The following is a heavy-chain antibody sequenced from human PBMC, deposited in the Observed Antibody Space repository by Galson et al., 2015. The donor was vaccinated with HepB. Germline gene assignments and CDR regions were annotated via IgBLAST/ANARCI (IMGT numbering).Heavy chain of an antibody. Sequence: SLRLSCAASGFTFSSYAMHWVRQAPGKGLEWVAVISYDGSNKYYADSVKGRFTISRDNSKNTLYLQMNSLRAEDTAVYYCARDSDNSDFDYWGQGTLVTVSS. J-gene: IGHJ4*02. CDR3: ARDSDNSDFDY. CDR1: GFTFSSYA. CDR2: ISYDGSNK. V-gene: IGHV3-30-3*01. D-gene: IGHD4-23*01.